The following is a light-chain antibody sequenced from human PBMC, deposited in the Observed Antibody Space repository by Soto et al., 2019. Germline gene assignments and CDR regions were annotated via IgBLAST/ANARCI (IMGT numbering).Light chain of an antibody. CDR1: HYISFY. CDR3: QQYNTYSTWT. J-gene: IGKJ1*01. CDR2: DAS. Sequence: DIQMTQSPSTLSASVGDRVTITCLASHYISFYLAWYQQKAGKAPKVLIFDASSLKSGVPSRFSGSGSGTEFTLIISSLQPDDFATYFCQQYNTYSTWTFGQGTLVEIK. V-gene: IGKV1-5*01.